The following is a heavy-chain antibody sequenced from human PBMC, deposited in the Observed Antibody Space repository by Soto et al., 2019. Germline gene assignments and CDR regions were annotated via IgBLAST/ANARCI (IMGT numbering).Heavy chain of an antibody. Sequence: GGSLRLSCAASGVTFSSYAMHWVRQAPGKGLEWVAVISYDGSNKYYADSVKGRFTISRDNSKNTLYLQMNSLRAEDTAVYYCARDRGRELRFLEWLRHYYYGMDVWGQGTTVTVSS. V-gene: IGHV3-30-3*01. CDR2: ISYDGSNK. CDR3: ARDRGRELRFLEWLRHYYYGMDV. J-gene: IGHJ6*02. CDR1: GVTFSSYA. D-gene: IGHD3-3*01.